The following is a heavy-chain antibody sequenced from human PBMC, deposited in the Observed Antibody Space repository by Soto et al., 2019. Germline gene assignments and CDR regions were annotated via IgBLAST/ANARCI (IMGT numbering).Heavy chain of an antibody. CDR2: MNPNSGNT. CDR3: ARVSVGEDWFDP. V-gene: IGHV1-8*01. J-gene: IGHJ5*02. Sequence: QVQRVQSGAEVKKPGASVKVSCKASGYTFTSYDINWVRQATGQGLEWMGWMNPNSGNTGYAQKFQGRVTITRNTSISTAYMELSSLRSADTAVYYCARVSVGEDWFDPWGQGTLVTVSS. CDR1: GYTFTSYD.